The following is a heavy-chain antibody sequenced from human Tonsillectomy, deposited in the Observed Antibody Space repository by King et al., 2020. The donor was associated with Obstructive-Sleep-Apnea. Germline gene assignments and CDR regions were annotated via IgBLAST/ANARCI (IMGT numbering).Heavy chain of an antibody. CDR2: ISWNSGSI. CDR1: GFTFDDYA. CDR3: AKDITGGDAFDI. D-gene: IGHD1-20*01. V-gene: IGHV3-9*01. J-gene: IGHJ3*02. Sequence: VQLVESGGGLVQPGRSLRLSCAASGFTFDDYAMHWVRQAPGKGLEWVSGISWNSGSIGYADSVKGRFTISRDNAKNSLYLQMNSLRAEDTALYYCAKDITGGDAFDIWGQGTMVTVSS.